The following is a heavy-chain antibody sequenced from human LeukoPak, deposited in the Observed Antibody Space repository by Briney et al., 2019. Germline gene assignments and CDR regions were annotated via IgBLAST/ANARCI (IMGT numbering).Heavy chain of an antibody. CDR3: AKVRFLEWLLNYFDY. CDR1: GYTSSSYA. J-gene: IGHJ4*02. CDR2: ISGSGGRT. D-gene: IGHD3-3*01. V-gene: IGHV3-23*01. Sequence: GGALRLSCAASGYTSSSYAMSWVRQAPGKGLEGVSAISGSGGRTYYEDSVKGRFTISRYNSKNTLYLQMNSLRAEDTAVYYCAKVRFLEWLLNYFDYWGQGTLVTVSS.